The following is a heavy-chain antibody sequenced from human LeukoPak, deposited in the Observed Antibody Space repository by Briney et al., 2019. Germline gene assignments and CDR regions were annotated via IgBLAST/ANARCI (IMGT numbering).Heavy chain of an antibody. CDR2: ISSSSSYI. D-gene: IGHD3-22*01. CDR1: GFTFSSYS. V-gene: IGHV3-21*01. J-gene: IGHJ6*03. CDR3: ASAIYDSRDWYYYYMDV. Sequence: GGSLRLSCAASGFTFSSYSMNWVRQAPGKGLEWVSSISSSSSYIYYADSVKGRFTISRDNAKNSLYLQMNSLRAEDTAVYYCASAIYDSRDWYYYYMDVWGKGTTVTVSS.